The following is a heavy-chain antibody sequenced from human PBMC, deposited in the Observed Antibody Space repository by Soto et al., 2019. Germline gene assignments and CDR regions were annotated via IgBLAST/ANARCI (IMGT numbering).Heavy chain of an antibody. CDR1: GYTFTYRY. D-gene: IGHD2-15*01. V-gene: IGHV1-18*04. CDR3: ARGVGYCSGGSCYFNYYYYGMDV. J-gene: IGHJ6*02. Sequence: ASVKVSCKASGYTFTYRYLHWVRQAPGQALEWMGWISAYNGNTNYAQKLQGRVTMTTDTSTSTAYMELRSLRSDDTAVYYCARGVGYCSGGSCYFNYYYYGMDVWGQGTTVTVSS. CDR2: ISAYNGNT.